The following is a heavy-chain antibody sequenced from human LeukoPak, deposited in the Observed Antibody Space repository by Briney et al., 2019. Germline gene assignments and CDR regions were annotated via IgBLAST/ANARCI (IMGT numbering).Heavy chain of an antibody. J-gene: IGHJ4*02. CDR2: IIPIFGTA. V-gene: IGHV1-69*05. Sequence: SVKVSCKASGGTFSSYAISWVRQAPGQGLEWMGGIIPIFGTANYAQKFQGRVTITTDESTSTAYMELSSLRSEDTAVYYCARGINLGYCSSTSCLRGFDYWGQGTLVTVSS. D-gene: IGHD2-2*01. CDR1: GGTFSSYA. CDR3: ARGINLGYCSSTSCLRGFDY.